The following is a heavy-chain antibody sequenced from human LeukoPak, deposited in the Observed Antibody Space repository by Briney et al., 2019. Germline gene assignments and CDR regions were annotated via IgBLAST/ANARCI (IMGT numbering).Heavy chain of an antibody. CDR3: ARDRDWGCSYCSY. CDR2: IRFDGSNK. Sequence: GGSLRLSCAASGFTFSSYGMHWARQAPGRGLEWVAVIRFDGSNKYYADSVKGRFTISRDNSKNTPYLQMNSLRAEDTAVYYCARDRDWGCSYCSYWGQGTLVTVSS. V-gene: IGHV3-33*01. CDR1: GFTFSSYG. J-gene: IGHJ4*02. D-gene: IGHD7-27*01.